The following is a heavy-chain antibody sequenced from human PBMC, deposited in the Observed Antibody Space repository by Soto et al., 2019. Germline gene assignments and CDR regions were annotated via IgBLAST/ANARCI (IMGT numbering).Heavy chain of an antibody. V-gene: IGHV4-34*01. Sequence: SETLSLTCAVYGGSFSGYYWSWIRQPPGKGLEWIGEINHSGSTNYNPSLKSRVTISVDTSKNQFSLKLSSVTAADTAVYYCARAPYGKRNWNYKYWWFDPWGQGTLVTVSS. D-gene: IGHD1-7*01. CDR1: GGSFSGYY. CDR3: ARAPYGKRNWNYKYWWFDP. CDR2: INHSGST. J-gene: IGHJ5*02.